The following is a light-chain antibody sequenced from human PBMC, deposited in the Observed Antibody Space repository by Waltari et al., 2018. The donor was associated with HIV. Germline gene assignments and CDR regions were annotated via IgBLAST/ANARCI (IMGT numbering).Light chain of an antibody. CDR1: RSNLWNTY. V-gene: IGLV1-51*02. CDR2: END. Sequence: QFVLTHPPSVSSAPRQKVTISCSGTRSNLWNTYVSWYQQLQGTAPKLLIYENDKRPSGISDRFSGSKSGTSATLGITGLQTGDEADYYCGTWDSGLTMTWVFGGGTKVTVL. J-gene: IGLJ3*02. CDR3: GTWDSGLTMTWV.